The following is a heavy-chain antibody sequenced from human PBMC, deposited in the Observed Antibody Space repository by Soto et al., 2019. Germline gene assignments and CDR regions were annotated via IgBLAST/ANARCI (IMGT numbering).Heavy chain of an antibody. D-gene: IGHD1-26*01. V-gene: IGHV1-2*02. J-gene: IGHJ3*02. CDR2: INPNSGGT. Sequence: ASVKVSCKASGYTFTGYYMHWVRQAPGQGLEWMGWINPNSGGTNYAQKFQGRVTMTRDTSISTAYMELSRLRSDDTAVYYCARDGGSSSTDAFDIWGKGTMVTVSS. CDR1: GYTFTGYY. CDR3: ARDGGSSSTDAFDI.